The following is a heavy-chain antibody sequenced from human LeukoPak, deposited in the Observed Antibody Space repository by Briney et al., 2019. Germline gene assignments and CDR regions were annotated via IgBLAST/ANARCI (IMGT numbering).Heavy chain of an antibody. Sequence: GASVKVSCKASGYTFTSYGISWVRQAPGQGLEWMGWISAYNGNTNYAQKLQGRVTMTTDTSTSTAYMELRSLRSDDTAVYYCARGQVPYSYYYGMDVWGQGTTVTVSS. CDR3: ARGQVPYSYYYGMDV. J-gene: IGHJ6*02. V-gene: IGHV1-18*01. CDR1: GYTFTSYG. D-gene: IGHD1-26*01. CDR2: ISAYNGNT.